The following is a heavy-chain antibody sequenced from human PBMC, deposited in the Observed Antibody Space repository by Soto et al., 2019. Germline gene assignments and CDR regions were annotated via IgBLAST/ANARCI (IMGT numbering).Heavy chain of an antibody. CDR1: GGSIIRYY. CDR2: IYYSGST. V-gene: IGHV4-59*01. D-gene: IGHD1-1*01. J-gene: IGHJ5*02. Sequence: SETLSLTCTVSGGSIIRYYWSWILQPPWKGLEWIGYIYYSGSTNSNPSLKSRVTISLDTSKNQFSLKLSSVTAADTAVYYCARLLRVPSIGTTTEWFDPWGQGTLVTVSS. CDR3: ARLLRVPSIGTTTEWFDP.